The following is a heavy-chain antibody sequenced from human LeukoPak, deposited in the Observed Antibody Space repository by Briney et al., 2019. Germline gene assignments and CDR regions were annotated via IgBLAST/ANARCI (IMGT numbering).Heavy chain of an antibody. D-gene: IGHD3-10*01. J-gene: IGHJ4*02. CDR1: GGTFSSYA. V-gene: IGHV1-69*01. Sequence: SVKVSCKASGGTFSSYAISWVRQAPGQGLEWMGGIIPIFGTASYAQKFQGRVTITADESTSTAYMERSSLRSEDTAVYYCARAYYYGSGSYYGYWGQGTLVTVSS. CDR3: ARAYYYGSGSYYGY. CDR2: IIPIFGTA.